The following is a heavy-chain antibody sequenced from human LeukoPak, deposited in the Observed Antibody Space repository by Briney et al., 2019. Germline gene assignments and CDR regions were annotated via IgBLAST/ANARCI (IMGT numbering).Heavy chain of an antibody. Sequence: GGSLRLSCAVSGFTFSRYGMHWVRQAPGKGPEWVALISYDGGNKDYVDSVKGRFTVSRDNSRNTLYLQLDSLRPEDTAVYYCAKDRSTYNVLTGYQDYWGQGTLVTVSS. CDR1: GFTFSRYG. V-gene: IGHV3-30*18. D-gene: IGHD3-9*01. J-gene: IGHJ4*02. CDR3: AKDRSTYNVLTGYQDY. CDR2: ISYDGGNK.